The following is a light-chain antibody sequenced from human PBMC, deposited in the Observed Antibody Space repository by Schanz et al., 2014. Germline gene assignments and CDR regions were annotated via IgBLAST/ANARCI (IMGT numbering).Light chain of an antibody. V-gene: IGKV4-1*01. CDR3: QQYYTTPFT. CDR2: WAS. CDR1: QSVLYTSDSKNY. J-gene: IGKJ3*01. Sequence: DIVMTQSPDSLPVSLGERATINCKSSQSVLYTSDSKNYLAWYQHKPGQPPKLLISWASTRESGVPDRFTGSGSGTDFTLTISGLQAEDVAVYYCQQYYTTPFTFGPGTKVEIK.